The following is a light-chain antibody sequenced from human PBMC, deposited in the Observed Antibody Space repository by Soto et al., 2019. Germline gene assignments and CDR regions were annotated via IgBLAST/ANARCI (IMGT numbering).Light chain of an antibody. CDR2: DAS. J-gene: IGKJ4*01. Sequence: EIVLTQSPVTLSLSPGERATLSCRASQSVSRSLAWYQQKPGQAPRLLVYDASNRATGIPARFSGSGSGTDFTLTISSLEPEDFAVYYCQYYGTSVTFGGGTTVEIK. CDR1: QSVSRS. V-gene: IGKV3-11*01. CDR3: QYYGTSVT.